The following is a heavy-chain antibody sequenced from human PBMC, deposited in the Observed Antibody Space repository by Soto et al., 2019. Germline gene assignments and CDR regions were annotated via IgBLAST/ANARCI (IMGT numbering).Heavy chain of an antibody. CDR1: GGSISTDIDF. V-gene: IGHV4-39*01. CDR3: ARHGASEGSMDV. D-gene: IGHD3-16*01. Sequence: PSETLSLTCSVSGGSISTDIDFWVWIRQPPGKGLEWIGSVYYTGTTNYNPSLKSRVTISVDTAKNQFSLKLTSVTADDTALYYCARHGASEGSMDVWGLGTTVTVSS. J-gene: IGHJ6*02. CDR2: VYYTGTT.